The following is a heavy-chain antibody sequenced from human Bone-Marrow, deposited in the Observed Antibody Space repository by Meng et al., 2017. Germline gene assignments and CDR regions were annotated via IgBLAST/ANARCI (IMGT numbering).Heavy chain of an antibody. CDR2: ISGSGDDT. D-gene: IGHD6-19*01. V-gene: IGHV3-23*01. CDR3: VKCRSGWYWGHFDN. Sequence: GESVKGACAASGLTFRTYAMSWVRQAPGKGLEWVSAISGSGDDTYYADSVKGRFTISRDNSKNTLYLQMNSLRAEDRAVYYCVKCRSGWYWGHFDNWGQGRLVTVSS. CDR1: GLTFRTYA. J-gene: IGHJ4*02.